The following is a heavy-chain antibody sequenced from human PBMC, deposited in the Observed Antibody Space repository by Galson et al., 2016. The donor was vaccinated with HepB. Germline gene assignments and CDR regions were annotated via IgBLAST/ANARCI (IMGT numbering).Heavy chain of an antibody. J-gene: IGHJ4*02. V-gene: IGHV4-4*07. D-gene: IGHD6-13*01. CDR3: ASTMYPYSNSRRKGF. CDR2: IYTTGSS. Sequence: SETLSLTCTISGGSLSSYQWNWIRQPAGQGLEWIGLIYTTGSSNYSPSLKSRVTMSVDTSKNEFSLRLSSVTAADTAVYYCASTMYPYSNSRRKGFWGRGTLVTVSS. CDR1: GGSLSSYQ.